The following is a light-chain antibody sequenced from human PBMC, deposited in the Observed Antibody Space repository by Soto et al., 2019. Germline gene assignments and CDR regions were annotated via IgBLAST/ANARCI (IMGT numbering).Light chain of an antibody. V-gene: IGKV3-15*01. J-gene: IGKJ1*01. CDR2: GAS. CDR3: QQYNNWPPR. CDR1: QSVSSN. Sequence: EIVMTQSPATLSVSPGERATLSCRASQSVSSNLAWYQQKPGQAPRLLIYGASTRATSIPARFSGSGSGTECTLTISSLQSEDFAVYYCQQYNNWPPRFGQGTKVEIK.